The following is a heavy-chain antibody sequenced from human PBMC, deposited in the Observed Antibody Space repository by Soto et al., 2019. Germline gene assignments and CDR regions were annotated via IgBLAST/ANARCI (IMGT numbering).Heavy chain of an antibody. Sequence: GESLKISCKGSGYSFTSYWICWVRQMPGKGLEWMGSIYPGDSDTNYSPSFQGHVTISADKSISTAYLQWSSLKASDTAMYYCARREVVVPAAMDVWGQGTTVTVS. CDR3: ARREVVVPAAMDV. CDR1: GYSFTSYW. CDR2: IYPGDSDT. V-gene: IGHV5-51*01. D-gene: IGHD2-2*01. J-gene: IGHJ6*02.